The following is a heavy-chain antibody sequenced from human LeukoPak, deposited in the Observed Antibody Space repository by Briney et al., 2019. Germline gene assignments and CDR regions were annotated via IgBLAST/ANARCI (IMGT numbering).Heavy chain of an antibody. CDR3: ARENSGSYREFDY. J-gene: IGHJ4*02. D-gene: IGHD1-26*01. Sequence: PSETLSLTCTVSGGSISSYYWSRIRQPAGKGLEWIGRIYTSGSTNYNASLKGRVSMSVDTSKNQFSLKLSSVTAADTAVFYCARENSGSYREFDYWGQGTLVTVSS. CDR1: GGSISSYY. V-gene: IGHV4-4*07. CDR2: IYTSGST.